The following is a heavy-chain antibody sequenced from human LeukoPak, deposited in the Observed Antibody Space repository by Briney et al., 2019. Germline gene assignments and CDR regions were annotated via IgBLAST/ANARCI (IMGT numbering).Heavy chain of an antibody. J-gene: IGHJ4*02. CDR2: ISYDGGNK. CDR3: AKKRSSWYFFDY. V-gene: IGHV3-30*18. CDR1: GFTFSSYD. Sequence: PGGSLRVSCAASGFTFSSYDMHWVRQVPGNGLEWVAIISYDGGNKYYVDSVKGRFTISRDNSKNTFYLQMNSLRAEDTAVYYCAKKRSSWYFFDYWGQGTLVTVSS. D-gene: IGHD6-13*01.